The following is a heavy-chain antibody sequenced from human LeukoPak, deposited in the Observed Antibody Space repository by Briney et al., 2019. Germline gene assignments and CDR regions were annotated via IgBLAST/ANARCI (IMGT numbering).Heavy chain of an antibody. D-gene: IGHD3-16*01. V-gene: IGHV4-4*02. CDR2: MYYSGST. CDR3: ARVSYVVWWFDP. J-gene: IGHJ5*02. Sequence: SETLSLTCAVSGGSISSSNWWSWVRQHPGKGLEWIGTMYYSGSTYYNPSLKSQVTILVDTSKNQFSLKLSSVTAADTAVYYCARVSYVVWWFDPWGQGTLVTVSS. CDR1: GGSISSSNW.